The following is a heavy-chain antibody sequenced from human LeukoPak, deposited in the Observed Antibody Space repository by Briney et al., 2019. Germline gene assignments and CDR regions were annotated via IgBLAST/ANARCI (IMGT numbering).Heavy chain of an antibody. CDR3: AREGRRFGRYAFDI. CDR2: ISSSGSTI. V-gene: IGHV3-48*03. Sequence: GGSLRLSCAASGFTFDDSVMNWVRQAPGKGLEWVSYISSSGSTIYYADSVKGRFTISRDNAKNSLYLQMNSLRAEDTAVYYCAREGRRFGRYAFDIWGQGTMVTVSS. CDR1: GFTFDDSV. J-gene: IGHJ3*02. D-gene: IGHD3-10*01.